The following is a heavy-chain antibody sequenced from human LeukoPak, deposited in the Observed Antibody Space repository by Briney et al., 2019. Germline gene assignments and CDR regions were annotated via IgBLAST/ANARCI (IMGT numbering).Heavy chain of an antibody. CDR3: ARDRKGWYSSGWYPWLDP. Sequence: AGGSLRLSCAASGFTFSSYWMSWVRQAPGKGLEWVANIKQDGSEKYYVDSVKGRFTISRDNAKNSLYLQMNSLRAEDTAVYYCARDRKGWYSSGWYPWLDPWGQGTLVTVSS. V-gene: IGHV3-7*01. CDR2: IKQDGSEK. CDR1: GFTFSSYW. D-gene: IGHD6-19*01. J-gene: IGHJ5*02.